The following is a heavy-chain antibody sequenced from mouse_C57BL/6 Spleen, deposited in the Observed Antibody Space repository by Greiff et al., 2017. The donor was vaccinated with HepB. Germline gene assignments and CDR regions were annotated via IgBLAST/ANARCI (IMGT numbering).Heavy chain of an antibody. CDR1: GYTFTSYW. Sequence: QVHVKQPGAELVKPGASVKLSCKASGYTFTSYWMHWVKQRPGQGLEWIGMIHPNSGSTNYNEKFKSKATLTVDKSSSTAYMQLSSLTSEDSAVYYCAREQLRPAWFAYWGQGTLVTVSA. CDR2: IHPNSGST. CDR3: AREQLRPAWFAY. V-gene: IGHV1-64*01. D-gene: IGHD3-2*02. J-gene: IGHJ3*01.